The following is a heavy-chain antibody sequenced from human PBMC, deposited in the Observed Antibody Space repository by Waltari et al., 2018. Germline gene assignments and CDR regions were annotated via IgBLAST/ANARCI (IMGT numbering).Heavy chain of an antibody. D-gene: IGHD4-17*01. CDR3: AGVLRWYFDY. V-gene: IGHV3-7*04. J-gene: IGHJ4*02. CDR1: GFTFRNSW. Sequence: EVQLVESGGGLVQPGGSLRLSWAASGFTFRNSWMSWVRQAPGKGLEWVANIKQDGNEKYYVDSVKGRFTISRDNAKNSLYLQMNSLRAEDTAVYYCAGVLRWYFDYWGQGTLVTVSS. CDR2: IKQDGNEK.